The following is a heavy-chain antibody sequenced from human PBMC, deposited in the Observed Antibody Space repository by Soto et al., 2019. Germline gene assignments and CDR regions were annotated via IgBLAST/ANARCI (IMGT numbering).Heavy chain of an antibody. CDR2: IIPIFGTA. V-gene: IGHV1-69*06. CDR3: ARSGSRDYDAFDI. CDR1: GGTFSSYA. D-gene: IGHD5-12*01. Sequence: RASVKVSCKASGGTFSSYAISWVRQAPGQGLEWMGGIIPIFGTANYAQKFQGRVTITADKSTSTAYMELSSLRSEDTAVYYCARSGSRDYDAFDIWGQGTMVTVSS. J-gene: IGHJ3*02.